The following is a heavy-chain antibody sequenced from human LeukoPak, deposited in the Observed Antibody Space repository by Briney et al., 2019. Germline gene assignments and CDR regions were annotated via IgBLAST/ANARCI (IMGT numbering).Heavy chain of an antibody. D-gene: IGHD3-22*01. CDR3: ARVSGYYDSSGYYHLGGYFDC. V-gene: IGHV1-2*02. Sequence: GASVKVSCKASGYTFTGYYMHWVRQAPGQGFEWMGWINPNSGGTNYAQKFQGRVTMTRDTSISTAYMELSRLRSDDTAVYYCARVSGYYDSSGYYHLGGYFDCRGQGTLVTVSS. J-gene: IGHJ4*02. CDR2: INPNSGGT. CDR1: GYTFTGYY.